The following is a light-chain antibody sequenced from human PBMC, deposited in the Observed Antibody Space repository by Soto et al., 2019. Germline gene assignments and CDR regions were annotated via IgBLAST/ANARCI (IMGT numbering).Light chain of an antibody. J-gene: IGLJ1*01. CDR1: SSDVGSYNL. CDR2: EGS. Sequence: QSVLTQPASVSGSPGQSITISCTGTSSDVGSYNLVSWYQQHPGKAPKLMIYEGSKRPSGVSNRFSGSKSGNTASLTISGLQAEHEADYYCCSYAGSSTFYVSGTGTKVTVL. CDR3: CSYAGSSTFYV. V-gene: IGLV2-23*01.